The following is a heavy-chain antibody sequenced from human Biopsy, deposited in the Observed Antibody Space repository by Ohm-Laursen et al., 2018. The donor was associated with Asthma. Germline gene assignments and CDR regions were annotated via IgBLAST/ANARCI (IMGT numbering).Heavy chain of an antibody. J-gene: IGHJ6*02. CDR2: ISSSGSTT. V-gene: IGHV3-11*01. CDR3: ARVFESSEWGPFYHFGLDV. CDR1: GVSFSDDY. D-gene: IGHD6-25*01. Sequence: SLRLSCSASGVSFSDDYMTWMRQAPGKGLEWVSSISSSGSTTYPAESVKGRFTISRDNAQKSLFLQMGSLRAEDTAIYYCARVFESSEWGPFYHFGLDVWGQGTTVAVSS.